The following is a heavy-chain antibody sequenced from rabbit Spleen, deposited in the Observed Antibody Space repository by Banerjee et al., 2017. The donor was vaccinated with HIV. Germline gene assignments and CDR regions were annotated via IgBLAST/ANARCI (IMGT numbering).Heavy chain of an antibody. CDR1: GFSFSSSDY. CDR2: IYAGSSGFT. J-gene: IGHJ6*01. Sequence: QEQLEESGGDLVKPGASLTLTCTASGFSFSSSDYMCWVRQAPGKGLEWISCIYAGSSGFTYSASWAKGRFTISKTSSTTVTLQVTSLTAADTATYFCARDTSSSFSSYGMDLWGPGTLVTVS. V-gene: IGHV1S45*01. D-gene: IGHD1-1*01. CDR3: ARDTSSSFSSYGMDL.